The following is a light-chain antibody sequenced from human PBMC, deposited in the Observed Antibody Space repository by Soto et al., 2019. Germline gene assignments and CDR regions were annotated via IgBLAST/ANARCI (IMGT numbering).Light chain of an antibody. CDR3: QRYGSSIT. Sequence: EIVMTHSPATLSVSPCDRATLSFRASQSVSSSYFAWYQQKPGQARRLLIYGASRRATGIPDRFSGSGSGAYFTPTISRLAHEAFAVYYCQRYGSSITFGQGTRLEIK. CDR1: QSVSSSY. CDR2: GAS. J-gene: IGKJ5*01. V-gene: IGKV3-20*01.